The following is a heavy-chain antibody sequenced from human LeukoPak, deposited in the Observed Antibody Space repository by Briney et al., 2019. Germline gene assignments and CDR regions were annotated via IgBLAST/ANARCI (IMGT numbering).Heavy chain of an antibody. V-gene: IGHV3-23*01. D-gene: IGHD3-10*01. J-gene: IGHJ5*02. CDR3: AKGGHYSFFDA. CDR2: VSGKGDER. CDR1: GLTFRNYA. Sequence: PGGSLRLSCTVSGLTFRNYAMTWVRQAPGKGLEWLSTVSGKGDERFYADSVKGRFTLSRDNSKNTLNLQMNSLRVEDTALYYCAKGGHYSFFDAWGQGILVTVSP.